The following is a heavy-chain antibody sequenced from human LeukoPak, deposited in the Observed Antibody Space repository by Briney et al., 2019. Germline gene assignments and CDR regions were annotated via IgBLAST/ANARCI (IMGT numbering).Heavy chain of an antibody. CDR1: GGTFSSYT. V-gene: IGHV1-69*02. Sequence: SVKVSCKASGGTFSSYTISWVRQAPGQGLEWMGRIIPILGIANYAQKFQGRVTITADKSTSTAYMELSSLRSEDTAVYYCARVSTMVRGVIEDYWGQGTLVTVPS. J-gene: IGHJ4*02. CDR2: IIPILGIA. D-gene: IGHD3-10*01. CDR3: ARVSTMVRGVIEDY.